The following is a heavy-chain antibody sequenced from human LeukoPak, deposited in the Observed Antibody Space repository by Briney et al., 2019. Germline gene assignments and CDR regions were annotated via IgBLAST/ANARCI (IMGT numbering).Heavy chain of an antibody. J-gene: IGHJ4*02. CDR3: ARGYGSGSYYNDY. CDR1: GGSISSYY. CDR2: IYYSGST. Sequence: SETLSLTCTVSGGSISSYYWSWIRQPPGKGLEWIGYIYYSGSTNYNPSLKSRVTISVDTSKNQFSLKLSSVTAADTAVYYCARGYGSGSYYNDYWGQGTLVTVSS. V-gene: IGHV4-59*01. D-gene: IGHD3-10*01.